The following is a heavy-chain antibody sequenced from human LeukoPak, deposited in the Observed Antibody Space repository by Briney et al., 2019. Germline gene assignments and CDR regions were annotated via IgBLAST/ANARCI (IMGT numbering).Heavy chain of an antibody. CDR1: GGSISSSSDY. CDR3: ARHWVSVWGSYRNKPTTFDY. V-gene: IGHV4-39*01. Sequence: EPSETLSLTCSVSGGSISSSSDYWGWVRQPPGKGLEWIGGIYHSETTYYNPSLKSRVIISVDTSKNQFSLKLSSVTAADTAVYYCARHWVSVWGSYRNKPTTFDYWGQGTLVTVSS. J-gene: IGHJ4*02. CDR2: IYHSETT. D-gene: IGHD3-16*02.